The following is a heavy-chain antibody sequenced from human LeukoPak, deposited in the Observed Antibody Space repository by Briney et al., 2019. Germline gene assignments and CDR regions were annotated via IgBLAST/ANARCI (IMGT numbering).Heavy chain of an antibody. CDR2: ISGSGGNT. Sequence: GGSLSLSCAASGFTFSSYALSWVRQAPGKGLQWASAISGSGGNTYYADSVKGRFTISRDNSKNTLYLQINSLRAEDTAVYYCAKGSYYYGSGSYSFDYWGQGTLVTVSS. CDR3: AKGSYYYGSGSYSFDY. CDR1: GFTFSSYA. J-gene: IGHJ4*02. V-gene: IGHV3-23*01. D-gene: IGHD3-10*01.